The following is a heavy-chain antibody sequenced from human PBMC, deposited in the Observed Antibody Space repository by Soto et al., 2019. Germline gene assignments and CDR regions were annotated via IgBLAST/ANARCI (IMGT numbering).Heavy chain of an antibody. Sequence: QVQLVQSGAEVKKPGASVQVSCKTSGYTLTSYDINWLRQAPGQGLEWMGWMNPYNGNTGFEQKFQGRVTMTRNTSISTAYMELSSLTSEDTAVYYCARGPGELGYFDYWGQGALVTVSS. J-gene: IGHJ4*02. CDR2: MNPYNGNT. CDR3: ARGPGELGYFDY. V-gene: IGHV1-8*01. CDR1: GYTLTSYD. D-gene: IGHD1-7*01.